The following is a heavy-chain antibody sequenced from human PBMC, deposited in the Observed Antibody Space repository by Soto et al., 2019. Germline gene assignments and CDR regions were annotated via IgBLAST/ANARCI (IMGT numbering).Heavy chain of an antibody. CDR2: IHNSGAT. D-gene: IGHD2-21*01. CDR1: GFNVKTTY. Sequence: GGSLRLSCAASGFNVKTTYMTWVRQAPGEGLEWVSVIHNSGATYYADSVKGRFTISKDNSKNTVYLQMSSLRAEDTAMYYCAREYPYSYPAWGQGTLVTVSS. V-gene: IGHV3-53*01. J-gene: IGHJ1*01. CDR3: AREYPYSYPA.